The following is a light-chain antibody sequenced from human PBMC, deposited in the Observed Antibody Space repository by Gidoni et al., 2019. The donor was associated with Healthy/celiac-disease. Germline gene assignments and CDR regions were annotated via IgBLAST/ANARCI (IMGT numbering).Light chain of an antibody. CDR3: QQSYSTPWT. Sequence: IQMTQSPSSLSASVGDRVTITCRVSQSISSYLNWYQQKPGKAPKLLIYAASSLQSGVPSRFSGSGSGTDFTLTISSLQPEDFATYYCQQSYSTPWTLGQGTKLEIK. CDR1: QSISSY. V-gene: IGKV1-39*01. CDR2: AAS. J-gene: IGKJ2*02.